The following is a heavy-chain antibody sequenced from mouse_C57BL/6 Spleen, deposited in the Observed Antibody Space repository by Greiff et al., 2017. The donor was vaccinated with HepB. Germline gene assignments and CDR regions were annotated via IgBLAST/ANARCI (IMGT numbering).Heavy chain of an antibody. CDR3: ARGEPLDY. CDR2: ISYDGSN. J-gene: IGHJ2*01. V-gene: IGHV3-6*01. Sequence: EVKLEESGPGLVKPSQSLSLTCSVTGYSITSGYYWNWIRQFPGNKLEWMGYISYDGSNNYNPSLKNRISITRDTSKNQFFLKLNSVTTEDTATYYCARGEPLDYWGQGTTLTVSS. CDR1: GYSITSGYY.